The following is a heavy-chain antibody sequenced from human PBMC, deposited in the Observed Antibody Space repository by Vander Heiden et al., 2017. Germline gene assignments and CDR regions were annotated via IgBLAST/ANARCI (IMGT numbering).Heavy chain of an antibody. CDR3: AKPDIVVVVAATFDY. J-gene: IGHJ4*02. D-gene: IGHD2-15*01. Sequence: EVQLLASGGGLVQPGGSLRLSWAASGSTFSSYAMSWVRQAPGKGLEWVSAMSGSGGSTYYADSVKGRFTISRDNSKNTLYLQMNSLRAEDTAVYYCAKPDIVVVVAATFDYWGQGTLVTVSS. V-gene: IGHV3-23*01. CDR1: GSTFSSYA. CDR2: MSGSGGST.